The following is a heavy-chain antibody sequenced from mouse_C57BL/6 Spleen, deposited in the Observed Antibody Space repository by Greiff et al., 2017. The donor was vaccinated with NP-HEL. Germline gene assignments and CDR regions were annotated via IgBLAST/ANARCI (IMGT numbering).Heavy chain of an antibody. V-gene: IGHV1-55*01. D-gene: IGHD1-1*01. CDR1: GYTFTSYW. CDR3: ARNHYGSSYGVAY. Sequence: QVQLQQPGAELVKPGASVKMSCKASGYTFTSYWITWVKQRPGQGLEWIGDIYPGSGSTNYNEKFKSKATLTVDTSSSTAYMQLSSLTSEDSAVYYCARNHYGSSYGVAYWGQGTLVTVSA. J-gene: IGHJ3*01. CDR2: IYPGSGST.